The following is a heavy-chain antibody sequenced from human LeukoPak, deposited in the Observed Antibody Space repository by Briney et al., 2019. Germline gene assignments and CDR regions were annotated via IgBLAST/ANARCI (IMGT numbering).Heavy chain of an antibody. J-gene: IGHJ5*02. CDR1: GYTFTSYG. CDR3: ARTIAARPNNWFDP. CDR2: ISAYNGNT. D-gene: IGHD6-6*01. V-gene: IGHV1-18*01. Sequence: GASVKVSCKASGYTFTSYGICWVRQAPGQGLEWMGWISAYNGNTNYAQKLQGRVTMTTDTSTSTAYMELRSLRSDDTAVYYCARTIAARPNNWFDPWGQGTLVTVSS.